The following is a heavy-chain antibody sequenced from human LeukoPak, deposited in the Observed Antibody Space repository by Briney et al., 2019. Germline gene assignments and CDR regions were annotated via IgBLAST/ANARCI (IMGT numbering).Heavy chain of an antibody. CDR3: AKSGWTTMTNYFDY. V-gene: IGHV3-30*18. D-gene: IGHD4-17*01. J-gene: IGHJ4*02. CDR1: GFTFDDYA. CDR2: ISYDGRNK. Sequence: PGGSLRLSCAASGFTFDDYAMHWVRQAPGKGLEWVALISYDGRNKYYTDSVRGRFTISRDNTKNTLYVLMNSLTAEDTGVYYCAKSGWTTMTNYFDYWGQGTLVTVSP.